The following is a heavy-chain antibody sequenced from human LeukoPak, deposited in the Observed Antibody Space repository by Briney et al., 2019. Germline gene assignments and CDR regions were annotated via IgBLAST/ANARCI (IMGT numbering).Heavy chain of an antibody. CDR2: VSYDGTT. Sequence: PSETLSLTCSVSGDSVTGYYWSWIRQPPGKGLEWIGYVSYDGTTNYTPSLRSRVIMAVDTAKNHISLRLTSLSAADTAVYYCARLDCTGDGCYNHWGQGILVTVSS. V-gene: IGHV4-59*08. CDR1: GDSVTGYY. J-gene: IGHJ4*02. CDR3: ARLDCTGDGCYNH. D-gene: IGHD2-8*02.